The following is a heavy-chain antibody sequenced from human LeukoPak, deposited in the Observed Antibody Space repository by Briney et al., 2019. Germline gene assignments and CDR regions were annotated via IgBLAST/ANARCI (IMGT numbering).Heavy chain of an antibody. CDR3: ARFQSGSYYSDY. CDR1: GFTFSSYS. J-gene: IGHJ4*02. CDR2: ITFSSSYI. D-gene: IGHD1-26*01. V-gene: IGHV3-21*01. Sequence: PGGCLRLSCAASGFTFSSYSMNWVRQAPGKGLEWVSSITFSSSYIYYADSVKGRFTISRDNAKNSLYLQMDSLRDEDTAVYFCARFQSGSYYSDYWGQGTLVTVSS.